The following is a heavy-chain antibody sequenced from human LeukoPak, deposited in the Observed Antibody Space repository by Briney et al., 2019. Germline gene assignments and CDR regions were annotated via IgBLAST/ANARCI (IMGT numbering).Heavy chain of an antibody. V-gene: IGHV3-23*01. CDR2: ISGSGGST. D-gene: IGHD2-2*01. Sequence: PGASLRLSCAASGCTFSSYAMGWVRQAPGKGLEWVSAISGSGGSTYYADSVKGRFTISRDNSKNTLYLQMNSLRAEDTAVYYCAKGLVPAARYGMDVWGQGTTVTVSS. CDR1: GCTFSSYA. CDR3: AKGLVPAARYGMDV. J-gene: IGHJ6*02.